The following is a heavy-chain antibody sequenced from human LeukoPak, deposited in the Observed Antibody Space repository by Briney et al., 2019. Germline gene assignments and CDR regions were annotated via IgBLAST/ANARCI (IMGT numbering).Heavy chain of an antibody. CDR3: AREDTAMDNRDSGSYYYYYYMDV. J-gene: IGHJ6*03. V-gene: IGHV3-21*01. Sequence: PGGSLRLSCAASGFTFSGYSMNWVRRAPGKGLEWVSSISSSSSYIYYADSVKGRFTISRDNAKNSLYLQMNSLRAEDTAVYYCAREDTAMDNRDSGSYYYYYYMDVWGKGTTVTISS. CDR2: ISSSSSYI. CDR1: GFTFSGYS. D-gene: IGHD5-18*01.